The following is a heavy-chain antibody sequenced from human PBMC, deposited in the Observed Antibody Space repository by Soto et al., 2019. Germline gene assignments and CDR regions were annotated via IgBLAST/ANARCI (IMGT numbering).Heavy chain of an antibody. Sequence: QVQLVESGGGVVQPGRSLRLSCAASGFTFSSYGMHWVRQAPGKGLEWVAVIWYDGSNKYYADSVKGRFTISRANSKNTRYLQMNSLRAEDTAVYYCARGGYCSSTSCYPNWFDPWGQGTLVTVSS. J-gene: IGHJ5*02. CDR3: ARGGYCSSTSCYPNWFDP. CDR2: IWYDGSNK. CDR1: GFTFSSYG. V-gene: IGHV3-33*01. D-gene: IGHD2-2*01.